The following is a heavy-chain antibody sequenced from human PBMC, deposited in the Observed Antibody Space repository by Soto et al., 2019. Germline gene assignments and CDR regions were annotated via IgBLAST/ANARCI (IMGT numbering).Heavy chain of an antibody. V-gene: IGHV4-34*01. CDR1: GGSFSGYY. Sequence: QVQLQQWGAGLLKPSETLSLTCAVYGGSFSGYYWSWIRQPPGKGLEWIGEINHSGSTNYNPSLKSRVTISVDTPKNQFSLKLSSVTAADTAVYYCARGEKRWLQLDYYYGMDVWGQGTTVTVSS. J-gene: IGHJ6*02. CDR2: INHSGST. D-gene: IGHD5-12*01. CDR3: ARGEKRWLQLDYYYGMDV.